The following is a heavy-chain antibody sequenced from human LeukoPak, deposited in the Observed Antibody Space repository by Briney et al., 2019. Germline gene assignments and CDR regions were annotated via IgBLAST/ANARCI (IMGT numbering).Heavy chain of an antibody. V-gene: IGHV1-2*02. J-gene: IGHJ6*02. D-gene: IGHD3-9*01. CDR3: ARTTPHHENFDKDV. Sequence: AVPVSCQASRWTFTDYYIHWLRQAPGQGLDWMGWINPNNGDTNYAPKFQGRVTMTRDTSISTAYMELKRLISADTAVYYCARTTPHHENFDKDVWGQGTTVTVSS. CDR2: INPNNGDT. CDR1: RWTFTDYY.